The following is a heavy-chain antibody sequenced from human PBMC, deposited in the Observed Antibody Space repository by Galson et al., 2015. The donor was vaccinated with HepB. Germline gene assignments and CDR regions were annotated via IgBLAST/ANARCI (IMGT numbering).Heavy chain of an antibody. CDR3: AKGGSYSTSWNDY. J-gene: IGHJ4*02. V-gene: IGHV3-23*01. D-gene: IGHD6-13*01. CDR2: ISGSGDYT. Sequence: SLRLSCAASGFTFSSYAMSWVRQAPGRGLEWVSAISGSGDYTYYADSVRGRFTISRDNSKNPLYLQMNSLRVEDTAVYYCAKGGSYSTSWNDYWGQGTLVTVSS. CDR1: GFTFSSYA.